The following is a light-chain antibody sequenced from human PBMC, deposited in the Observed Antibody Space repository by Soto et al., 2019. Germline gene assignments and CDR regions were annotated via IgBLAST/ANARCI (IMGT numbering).Light chain of an antibody. V-gene: IGKV3-20*01. Sequence: EIVLTQSTGTLSLSPGERATLSCRASQSISSSYLAWYQQNPGQAPRLLIYGESSSDTGIPDRFSGSGSGTVFTLHISRLEPEDFEVYYCQQYDNSPYTVGQGTKLEIK. CDR3: QQYDNSPYT. J-gene: IGKJ2*01. CDR2: GES. CDR1: QSISSSY.